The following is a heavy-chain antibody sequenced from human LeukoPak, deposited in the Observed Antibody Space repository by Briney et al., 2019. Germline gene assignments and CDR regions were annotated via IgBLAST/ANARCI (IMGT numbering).Heavy chain of an antibody. V-gene: IGHV3-9*01. CDR1: GFTFDDYA. Sequence: GGSLRLSCAASGFTFDDYAMHWVRQAPGKGLEWVSGISWNSGSIGYADSVKGRFTISRDNAKNSLYLQMNSLRAEDTALYYCAKDTGGGLGGSDYWGQGTLVTVSS. CDR3: AKDTGGGLGGSDY. J-gene: IGHJ4*02. CDR2: ISWNSGSI. D-gene: IGHD3-16*01.